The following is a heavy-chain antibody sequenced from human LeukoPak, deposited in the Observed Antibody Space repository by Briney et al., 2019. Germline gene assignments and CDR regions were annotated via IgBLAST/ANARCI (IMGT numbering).Heavy chain of an antibody. J-gene: IGHJ5*02. V-gene: IGHV3-21*01. Sequence: GGSLRLSCAASGFTFSSYSMNWVRQAPGRGLEWVSCISASSSYIYYADSVKGRFTISRDNARNSLYLQMNSLRAEDTAVYYCARVDTAMVPHTTYHNWFDPWGQGTLVTVSS. CDR3: ARVDTAMVPHTTYHNWFDP. D-gene: IGHD5-18*01. CDR2: ISASSSYI. CDR1: GFTFSSYS.